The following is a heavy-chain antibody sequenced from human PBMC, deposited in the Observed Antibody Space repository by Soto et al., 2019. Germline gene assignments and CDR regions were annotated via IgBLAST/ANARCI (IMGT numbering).Heavy chain of an antibody. CDR1: GFTFSSYA. CDR3: ARDSPPFYDFWSGYGGYYYYGMDV. V-gene: IGHV3-23*01. CDR2: ISGSGSST. J-gene: IGHJ6*02. D-gene: IGHD3-3*01. Sequence: GGSLRLSCAASGFTFSSYAMSWVRQAPGKGLEWVSAISGSGSSTYYADSVKGRFTISRDNSKNTLYLQMNSLRAEDTAVYYCARDSPPFYDFWSGYGGYYYYGMDVWGQGTTVTVSS.